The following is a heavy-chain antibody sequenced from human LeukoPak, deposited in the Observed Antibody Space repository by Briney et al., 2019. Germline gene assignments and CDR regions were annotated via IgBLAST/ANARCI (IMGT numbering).Heavy chain of an antibody. V-gene: IGHV3-66*01. CDR1: GFTFSTYW. CDR2: IYSGGST. J-gene: IGHJ3*02. Sequence: GGSLRLSCAASGFTFSTYWMSWVRQAPGKGLEWVSVIYSGGSTYYADSVKGRFTISRDNSKNTLYLQMNSLRAEDTAVYYCARDLGMYNWNQDGLNDAFDIWGQGTMVTVSS. CDR3: ARDLGMYNWNQDGLNDAFDI. D-gene: IGHD1-20*01.